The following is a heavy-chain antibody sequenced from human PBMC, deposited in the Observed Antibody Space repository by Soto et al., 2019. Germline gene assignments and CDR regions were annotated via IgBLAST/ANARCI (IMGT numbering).Heavy chain of an antibody. CDR2: ISYDGSNK. Sequence: QVQLVESGGGVVQPGRSLRLSCAASGFTFSSDGMHWVRQAPGKGLEWVAVISYDGSNKYYADSVKGRVTISRDNSKNTLYLQMNSLRAEDTDVYYCAKDVVVGATPGLGDYYYYYGMDVWGQGTTVTVSS. CDR1: GFTFSSDG. J-gene: IGHJ6*02. CDR3: AKDVVVGATPGLGDYYYYYGMDV. D-gene: IGHD1-26*01. V-gene: IGHV3-30*18.